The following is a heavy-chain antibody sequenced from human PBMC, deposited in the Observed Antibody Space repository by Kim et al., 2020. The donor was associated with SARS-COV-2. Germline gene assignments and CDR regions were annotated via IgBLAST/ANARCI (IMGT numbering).Heavy chain of an antibody. D-gene: IGHD1-26*01. CDR1: GFTFSSYS. CDR2: ISSSSSYI. V-gene: IGHV3-21*01. Sequence: GGSLRLSCAASGFTFSSYSMNWVRQAPGKGLEWVSSISSSSSYIYYADSVKGRFTISRDNAKNSLYLQMNSLRAEDTAVYYCARDEDLSGSYWSYWGQGTLVTVSS. CDR3: ARDEDLSGSYWSY. J-gene: IGHJ4*02.